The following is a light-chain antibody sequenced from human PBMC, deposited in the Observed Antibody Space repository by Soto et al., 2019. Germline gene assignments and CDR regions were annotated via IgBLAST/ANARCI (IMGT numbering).Light chain of an antibody. J-gene: IGLJ1*01. CDR2: SNN. CDR1: SSNIGSNA. CDR3: ATWDESLNGYL. Sequence: QSVLTQPPSASGSPGQRVTISCSGSSSNIGSNAVNWYQQLPGTAPTLLIYSNNERPSGVSDRFSGSKSGTSASLAISGLQSEDEADYYCATWDESLNGYLFGTGTKVTVL. V-gene: IGLV1-44*01.